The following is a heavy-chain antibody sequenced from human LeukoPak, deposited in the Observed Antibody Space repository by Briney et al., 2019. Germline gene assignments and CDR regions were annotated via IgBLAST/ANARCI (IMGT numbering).Heavy chain of an antibody. D-gene: IGHD4-17*01. Sequence: TGGSLRLSCAASGFTFSSYWMSWVCQAPGKGREWVSVIYSGGSTYYADSVKGRFTISRDNSKNTLYLQMNSLTAEDTAVYYCTRDRIDYGDYVDYWGQGTLVTVSS. CDR2: IYSGGST. CDR1: GFTFSSYW. J-gene: IGHJ4*02. V-gene: IGHV3-66*01. CDR3: TRDRIDYGDYVDY.